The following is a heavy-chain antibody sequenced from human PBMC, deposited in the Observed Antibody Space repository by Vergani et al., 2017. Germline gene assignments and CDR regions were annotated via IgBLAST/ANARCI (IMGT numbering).Heavy chain of an antibody. Sequence: QVQLQASGPGRVKPSQTLSLTCTMSGGSISAGYYFWSWIRQPAGKGLEWLGHISASGNASHSPSLKTRVSMSVDTSKNQLSLTVTSVTAADTAIYFCARLSGGYDSGGKVHPLRTAFDVWGHGTVGTVSS. D-gene: IGHD3-22*01. V-gene: IGHV4-61*02. CDR1: GGSISAGYYF. CDR2: ISASGNA. CDR3: ARLSGGYDSGGKVHPLRTAFDV. J-gene: IGHJ3*01.